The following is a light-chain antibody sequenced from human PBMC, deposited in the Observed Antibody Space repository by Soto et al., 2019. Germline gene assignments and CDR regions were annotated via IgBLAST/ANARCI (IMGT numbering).Light chain of an antibody. J-gene: IGKJ1*01. CDR1: KSVDFH. Sequence: VTQSPATRSVSPGRRATRSCRASKSVDFHLAWYQQKPGQAPRLLIYGASTRATGIPARFSGSGSGTEFTLTSSSLQSEEFAVYYCQQYKNGWTFGQGTKVDI. CDR3: QQYKNGWT. V-gene: IGKV3-15*01. CDR2: GAS.